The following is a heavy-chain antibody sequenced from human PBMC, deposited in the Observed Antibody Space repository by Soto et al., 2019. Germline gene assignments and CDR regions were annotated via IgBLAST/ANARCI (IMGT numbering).Heavy chain of an antibody. CDR1: GFTFSSYG. CDR2: IWYDGSNK. Sequence: QVQLVESGGGVVQPGRSLRLSCAASGFTFSSYGMHWVRQAPGKGLEWVAVIWYDGSNKYYADSVKGRFTISRDNSKNTLYLQMNSLRAEDTAVYYCARDARNPGYYSLIIDYWGQGTLVTVSS. CDR3: ARDARNPGYYSLIIDY. D-gene: IGHD3-22*01. V-gene: IGHV3-33*01. J-gene: IGHJ4*02.